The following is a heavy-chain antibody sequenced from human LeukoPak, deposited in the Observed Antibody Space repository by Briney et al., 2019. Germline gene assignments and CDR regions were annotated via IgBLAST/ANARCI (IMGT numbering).Heavy chain of an antibody. V-gene: IGHV4-39*01. D-gene: IGHD3-22*01. CDR2: IYYSGTT. CDR1: GGSISSSSYY. Sequence: SETLSLTCTVSGGSISSSSYYWGWIRQPPGKGLEWIGSIYYSGTTYYNPSLKSRVTISVDTSKDQFSLKLNSVTAADPAVYYCARPPMGSSGYSFDAFDMWGQGTMVTVSS. CDR3: ARPPMGSSGYSFDAFDM. J-gene: IGHJ3*02.